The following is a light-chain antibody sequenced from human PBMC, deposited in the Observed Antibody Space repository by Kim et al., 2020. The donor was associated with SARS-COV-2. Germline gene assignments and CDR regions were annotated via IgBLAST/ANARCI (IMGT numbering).Light chain of an antibody. CDR2: QDT. Sequence: SYELTQPPSVSVSPGQTATITCSGDKLRDKWTSWYRQRPGQSPVLVIYQDTKRPSRIPERFSGSASGTTATLTISGAQTVDEAVYFCQAWDRSPVFGGGSKLTVL. V-gene: IGLV3-1*01. CDR3: QAWDRSPV. J-gene: IGLJ2*01. CDR1: KLRDKW.